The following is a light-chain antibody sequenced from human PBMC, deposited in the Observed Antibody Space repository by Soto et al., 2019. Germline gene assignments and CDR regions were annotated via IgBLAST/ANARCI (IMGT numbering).Light chain of an antibody. V-gene: IGKV4-1*01. CDR3: QQHLDFPYT. CDR2: WAS. CDR1: QGAFHSSANKNF. J-gene: IGKJ2*01. Sequence: DIVMTQSPDSLAVSLGERATINCKSSQGAFHSSANKNFLAWYQQKPGQSPELLIYWASIRNSGVPDRFSGSGSGTDFTLTISSLQAEDVAVYYCQQHLDFPYTFGQGTKLEI.